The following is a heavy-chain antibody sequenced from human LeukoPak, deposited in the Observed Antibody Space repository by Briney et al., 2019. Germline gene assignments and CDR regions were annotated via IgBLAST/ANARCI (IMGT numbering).Heavy chain of an antibody. V-gene: IGHV3-30-3*01. CDR1: AFTFSSYA. J-gene: IGHJ6*02. CDR3: ARDSYGMDV. CDR2: ISYDGSNK. Sequence: PGRSLRLSCAASAFTFSSYAMHWVRQAPGKGLEWVAVISYDGSNKYYADSVKGRFTISRDNSKNTLYLQMNSLRAEDTAVYYCARDSYGMDVWGQGTTVTVSS.